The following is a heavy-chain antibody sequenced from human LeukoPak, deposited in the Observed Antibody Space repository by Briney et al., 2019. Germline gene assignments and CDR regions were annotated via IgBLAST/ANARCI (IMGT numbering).Heavy chain of an antibody. V-gene: IGHV3-43*01. CDR3: AKDLGYSSSSFAFDY. Sequence: PGGSLRLSCAASGFTLDDYTMHWVRQAPGKGLEWVSLISWDGGSTYYADSVKGRFTISRDNSKNSLYLQMNSLRTEDTALYYCAKDLGYSSSSFAFDYWGQGTLVTVSS. J-gene: IGHJ4*02. D-gene: IGHD6-6*01. CDR2: ISWDGGST. CDR1: GFTLDDYT.